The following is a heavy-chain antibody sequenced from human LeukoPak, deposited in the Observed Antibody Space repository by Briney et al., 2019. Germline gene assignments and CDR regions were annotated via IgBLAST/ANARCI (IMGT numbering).Heavy chain of an antibody. J-gene: IGHJ6*03. CDR2: MSGSGGST. CDR1: GFTFSSYA. Sequence: GGSLRLSCAASGFTFSSYAMSWVRQAPGKGLEWVSAMSGSGGSTYYADSVKGRFTISRDNSKNTLYLQMNSLRAEDTAVYYCAKDGFGELLGYYYYMDVWGKGTTVTVSS. CDR3: AKDGFGELLGYYYYMDV. V-gene: IGHV3-23*01. D-gene: IGHD3-10*01.